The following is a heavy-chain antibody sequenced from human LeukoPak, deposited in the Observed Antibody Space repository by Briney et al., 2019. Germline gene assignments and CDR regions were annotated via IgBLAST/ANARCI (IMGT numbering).Heavy chain of an antibody. CDR2: IWYDGSNK. CDR3: ARDGDITPTDV. Sequence: GGSLRLSCAASGFTFSSFGMHWVRQAPGKGLEWVAVIWYDGSNKYYADSVKGRFTISRDNSKNTLYLQMNNLRAEDTAVYHCARDGDITPTDVWGQGTTVTVSS. V-gene: IGHV3-33*01. CDR1: GFTFSSFG. J-gene: IGHJ6*02. D-gene: IGHD2-15*01.